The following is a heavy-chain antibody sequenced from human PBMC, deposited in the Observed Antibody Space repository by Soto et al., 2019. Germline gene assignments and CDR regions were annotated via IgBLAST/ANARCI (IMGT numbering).Heavy chain of an antibody. J-gene: IGHJ3*02. V-gene: IGHV4-4*02. CDR1: GGSISSNHW. CDR3: ARKQYNSPWGFDI. D-gene: IGHD1-20*01. Sequence: PSETLSLTCAVSGGSISSNHWWSWVRQSPGKGLEWIGESYHSGSTNYNPSLKSRVTISVDKSRNQFSLKLNSVIAADTAVYYCARKQYNSPWGFDIWGQGTMVTVSS. CDR2: SYHSGST.